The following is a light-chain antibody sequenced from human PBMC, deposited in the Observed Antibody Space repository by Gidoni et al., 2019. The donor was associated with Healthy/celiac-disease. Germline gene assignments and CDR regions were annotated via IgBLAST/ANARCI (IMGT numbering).Light chain of an antibody. CDR3: AAWDDSLNGKV. CDR2: SNN. Sequence: QSVLTQPPSASGTPGKRVTISCSGSSPNIGSNTVNWYQQLPGTAPKLLSYSNNQRPSGVPDRFSGSKSGTSASLAISGLQSEDEADYYCAAWDDSLNGKVFGGGTKLTVL. V-gene: IGLV1-44*01. CDR1: SPNIGSNT. J-gene: IGLJ2*01.